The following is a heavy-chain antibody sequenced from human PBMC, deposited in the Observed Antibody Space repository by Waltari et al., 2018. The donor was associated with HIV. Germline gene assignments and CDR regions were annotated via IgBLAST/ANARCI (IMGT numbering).Heavy chain of an antibody. Sequence: QVQLVESGGGFIKPGGSLRLSCAASGFSFSDYYMSWIRQTPGKGLEWISYIGRRTNIIYYADSLKGRFTISRDNAKNSLYLHMTSLRAEDTAVYYCVREDDSNYVGDVWGQGTAVTVSS. CDR3: VREDDSNYVGDV. CDR2: IGRRTNII. V-gene: IGHV3-11*01. J-gene: IGHJ6*02. CDR1: GFSFSDYY. D-gene: IGHD1-7*01.